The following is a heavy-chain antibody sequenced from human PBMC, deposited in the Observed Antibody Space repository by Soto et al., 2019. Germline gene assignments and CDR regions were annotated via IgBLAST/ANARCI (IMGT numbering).Heavy chain of an antibody. CDR1: GGTFNNSP. CDR2: HIPILGTA. Sequence: QVQLMQSGAEVKKPGSSMKVSCKASGGTFNNSPINWVRQAPGQGLEWMGGHIPILGTAKYAQKFEGRVTITAAQSTTPAYMEFSSLRSEATAVYYCVIVQAGYCSTGVCLTPFPFWCPETLLTVSS. CDR3: VIVQAGYCSTGVCLTPFPF. J-gene: IGHJ4*02. D-gene: IGHD2-8*01. V-gene: IGHV1-69*11.